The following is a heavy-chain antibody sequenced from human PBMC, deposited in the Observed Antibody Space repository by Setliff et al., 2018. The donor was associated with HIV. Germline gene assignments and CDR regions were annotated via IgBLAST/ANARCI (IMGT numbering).Heavy chain of an antibody. V-gene: IGHV4-39*01. CDR1: GGSISSNIYF. Sequence: SETLSLTCTVSGGSISSNIYFWGWIRQPPGKGLEWTGSIYYSGSAYYNSSLRSRLTISVDTSKNQFSLKLKSVTAADTAVYYCASQVTGYHDFWSGYLGYFDYWGQGLLVTVSS. CDR2: IYYSGSA. J-gene: IGHJ4*02. D-gene: IGHD3-3*01. CDR3: ASQVTGYHDFWSGYLGYFDY.